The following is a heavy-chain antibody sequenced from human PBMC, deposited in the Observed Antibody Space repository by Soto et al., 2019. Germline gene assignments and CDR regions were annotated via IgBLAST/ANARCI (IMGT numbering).Heavy chain of an antibody. V-gene: IGHV4-30-2*01. Sequence: LSLTCAVSGGSITSGNSYSWAWIRQPPGRGLEWIGSISQTGATSYNPSLESRVSVSLDKSKNQFSLRLSSVTAADMAVYYCARAVSPYFGTWFDPWGQGTLVTVSS. CDR2: ISQTGAT. CDR1: GGSITSGNSYS. J-gene: IGHJ5*02. CDR3: ARAVSPYFGTWFDP. D-gene: IGHD3-10*01.